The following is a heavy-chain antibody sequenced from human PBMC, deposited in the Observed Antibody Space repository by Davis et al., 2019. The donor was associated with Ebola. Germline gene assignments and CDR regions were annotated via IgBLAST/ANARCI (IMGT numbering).Heavy chain of an antibody. Sequence: PGGSLRLSCAASGFTFSSYWMSWVRQAPGKGLEWIAYIGPSGNSFYCADSVKGRFTVSRDNAKNSVFLQISSLRAEDTAVYYCAKDSGWQMSPWGRGTQVTVSS. CDR2: IGPSGNSF. V-gene: IGHV3-48*03. CDR1: GFTFSSYW. CDR3: AKDSGWQMSP. J-gene: IGHJ5*02. D-gene: IGHD6-19*01.